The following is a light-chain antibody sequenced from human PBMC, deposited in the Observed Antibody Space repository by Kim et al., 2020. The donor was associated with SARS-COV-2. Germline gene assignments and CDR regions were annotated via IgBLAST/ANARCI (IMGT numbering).Light chain of an antibody. CDR2: GAS. CDR1: QSVSSSY. V-gene: IGKV3-20*01. Sequence: SPGERAPLSCRASQSVSSSYLVWYQQKPGQAPRLLIYGASSRATGIPDRFSGSGSGTDFTLTISRLEPEDFAVYYCQQYGSSHLTFGGGTKVDIK. J-gene: IGKJ4*01. CDR3: QQYGSSHLT.